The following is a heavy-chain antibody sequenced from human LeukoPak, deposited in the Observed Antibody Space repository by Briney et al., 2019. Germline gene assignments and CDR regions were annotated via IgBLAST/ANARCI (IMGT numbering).Heavy chain of an antibody. J-gene: IGHJ3*01. V-gene: IGHV1-2*02. CDR2: INPNSGDT. CDR3: ARGGVIDAFDF. D-gene: IGHD2-21*01. CDR1: GYTFTGYY. Sequence: GAPVKVSCKASGYTFTGYYLHWVRQAPGQGLEWMGWINPNSGDTKSAQKFQGSVTMTRDTSISTAYMELSRLRSDDTAVFYCARGGVIDAFDFWGQGTMVTVSS.